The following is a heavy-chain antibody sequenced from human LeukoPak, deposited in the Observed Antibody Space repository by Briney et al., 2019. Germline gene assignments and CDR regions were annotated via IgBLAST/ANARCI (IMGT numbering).Heavy chain of an antibody. V-gene: IGHV3-7*01. D-gene: IGHD2-2*02. CDR1: GFIFSSYW. CDR2: IKQDGTEK. Sequence: GGSLRLSCAASGFIFSSYWMSWVRQTPGKGLEWVANIKQDGTEKYYVDSVMGRFTISRDNAKNLLFMEMNSLRADDTAIYYCARSGTRYTIRGWFDPWGQGTLVTVSS. J-gene: IGHJ5*02. CDR3: ARSGTRYTIRGWFDP.